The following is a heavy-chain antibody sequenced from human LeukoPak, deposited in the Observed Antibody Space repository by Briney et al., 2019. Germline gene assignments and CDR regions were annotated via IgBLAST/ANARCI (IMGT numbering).Heavy chain of an antibody. CDR2: TYYSGST. D-gene: IGHD3-22*01. V-gene: IGHV4-59*01. Sequence: ASETLSLTCTVSGGSISSYYWSWIRQPPGKGLEWIGYTYYSGSTNYNPSLKSRVTISVDTSKNQFSLKLSSVTAADTAVYYCARGEDYYDSSGYYYFDYWGQGTLVTVSS. CDR1: GGSISSYY. CDR3: ARGEDYYDSSGYYYFDY. J-gene: IGHJ4*02.